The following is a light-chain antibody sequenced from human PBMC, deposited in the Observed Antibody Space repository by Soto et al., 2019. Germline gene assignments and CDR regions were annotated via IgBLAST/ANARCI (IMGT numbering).Light chain of an antibody. CDR2: LGS. J-gene: IGKJ2*01. V-gene: IGKV2-28*01. Sequence: DIVMTQSPLSLPVTPGEPASISCRSSQSLLHSNGYNYLDWYLQKPGQSPQLLIYLGSNRASGVPGRFSCRGAGTDFNLKISRVEAEDVGVYYCMQALQTPCLYPFAQGTKLEIK. CDR1: QSLLHSNGYNY. CDR3: MQALQTPCLYP.